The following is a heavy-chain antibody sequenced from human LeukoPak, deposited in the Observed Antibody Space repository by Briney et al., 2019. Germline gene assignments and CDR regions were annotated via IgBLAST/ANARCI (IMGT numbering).Heavy chain of an antibody. D-gene: IGHD3-22*01. CDR3: ARGLYYYDSSGYYRS. CDR2: INPNSGGT. V-gene: IGHV1-2*02. Sequence: ASVEVSCKASGYTFTGYYMHWVRQAPGQGLEWMGWINPNSGGTNYAQKFQGRVTMTRDTSISTAYMELSRLRSDDTAVYYCARGLYYYDSSGYYRSWGQGTLVTVSS. J-gene: IGHJ5*02. CDR1: GYTFTGYY.